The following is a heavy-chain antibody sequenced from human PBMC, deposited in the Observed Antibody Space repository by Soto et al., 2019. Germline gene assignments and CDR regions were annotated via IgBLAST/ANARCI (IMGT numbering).Heavy chain of an antibody. CDR3: ARDRVQMVDGMDV. CDR1: GFTFSNNG. J-gene: IGHJ6*02. Sequence: QVQLVESGGGVVQPGRSLRLSCAASGFTFSNNGMHWVRQAPGKGLEWVAVIWYDGINTYYADSVKGRFIISRDNSKNTVYLQMNSLRAEDTAGYYCARDRVQMVDGMDVWGQGTTVTVSS. D-gene: IGHD2-15*01. CDR2: IWYDGINT. V-gene: IGHV3-33*01.